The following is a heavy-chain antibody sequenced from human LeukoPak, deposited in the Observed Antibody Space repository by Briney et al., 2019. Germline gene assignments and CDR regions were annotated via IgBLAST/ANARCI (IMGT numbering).Heavy chain of an antibody. CDR3: ARQMQNYYGVWSGYSNYYYYYMDG. CDR1: GGSFSGYY. J-gene: IGHJ6*03. V-gene: IGHV4-34*01. CDR2: INHSGST. Sequence: PSETLSLTCAVYGGSFSGYYWSWISQPPGKGLEWIGEINHSGSTNYNPSLKSRVTISVDTSKNQFSLNMSSVAATDTAVYYSARQMQNYYGVWSGYSNYYYYYMDGWGKGTTVTVSS. D-gene: IGHD3-3*01.